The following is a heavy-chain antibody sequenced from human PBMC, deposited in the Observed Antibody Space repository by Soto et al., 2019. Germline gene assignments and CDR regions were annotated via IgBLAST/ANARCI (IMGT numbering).Heavy chain of an antibody. V-gene: IGHV3-30-3*01. CDR1: GFTFSSYA. J-gene: IGHJ6*02. Sequence: PGGSLRLSCAASGFTFSSYAMHWVRQAPGKGLEWVAVISYDGSNKYYADSVKGRFTISRDNSKNTLYLQMNSLRAEDTAVYYCARDTRNPPMANYYYYYGMDVWGQGTTVTVSS. D-gene: IGHD3-10*01. CDR3: ARDTRNPPMANYYYYYGMDV. CDR2: ISYDGSNK.